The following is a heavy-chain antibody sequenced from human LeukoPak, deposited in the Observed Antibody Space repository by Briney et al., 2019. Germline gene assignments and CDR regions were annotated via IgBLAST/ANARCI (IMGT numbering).Heavy chain of an antibody. CDR1: GGTFSSYA. V-gene: IGHV1-69*04. CDR3: ARGKNKAAADPDAFDI. D-gene: IGHD6-13*01. Sequence: ASVKVSCKASGGTFSSYAISWVRQAPGQGLEWMGRIIPILGIANYAQKFQGRVTITADKSTSTAYMELSSLRSEDTAVYYCARGKNKAAADPDAFDIWGQGTMVTVSS. J-gene: IGHJ3*02. CDR2: IIPILGIA.